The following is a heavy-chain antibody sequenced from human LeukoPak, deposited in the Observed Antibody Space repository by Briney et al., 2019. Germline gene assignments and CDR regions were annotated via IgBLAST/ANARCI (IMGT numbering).Heavy chain of an antibody. CDR3: ASHLKGLPGIEIYGMDV. Sequence: GESLKISCKGSGYSFTSYWIGWVRQTPGKGLEWMGIIYPGDSDTRYSPSFQGQVTISADKSISTAYLQWSSLKASDTAMYYCASHLKGLPGIEIYGMDVWGQGTTVTVSS. D-gene: IGHD6-13*01. J-gene: IGHJ6*02. V-gene: IGHV5-51*01. CDR2: IYPGDSDT. CDR1: GYSFTSYW.